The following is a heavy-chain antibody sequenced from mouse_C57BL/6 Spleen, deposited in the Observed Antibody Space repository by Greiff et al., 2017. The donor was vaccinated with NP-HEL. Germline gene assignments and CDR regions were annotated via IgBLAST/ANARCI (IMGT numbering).Heavy chain of an antibody. CDR3: AREVRDYGSSFHFDY. CDR2: ISDGGSYT. V-gene: IGHV5-4*01. D-gene: IGHD1-1*01. J-gene: IGHJ2*01. CDR1: GFTFSSYA. Sequence: EVLLVESGGGLVKPGGSLKLSCAASGFTFSSYAMSWVRQTPEKRLEWVATISDGGSYTYYPDNVKGRFTISGDNANSTPYLQLSHLKSEDTAVYYCAREVRDYGSSFHFDYRGQGTTVTVAS.